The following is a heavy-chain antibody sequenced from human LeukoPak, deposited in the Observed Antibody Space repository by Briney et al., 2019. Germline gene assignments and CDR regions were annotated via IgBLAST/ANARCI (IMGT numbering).Heavy chain of an antibody. CDR2: INPNTGGT. J-gene: IGHJ6*03. D-gene: IGHD6-19*01. Sequence: ASVKVSCKASGYTFTSYAMNWVRQAPGQGLEWMGWINPNTGGTNYAQKFQGRVTMTRDTSISTVYMELIRLRSDDTAVYYCAREGSGWYPPRYYYMDVWGKGTTVTISS. CDR1: GYTFTSYA. CDR3: AREGSGWYPPRYYYMDV. V-gene: IGHV1-2*02.